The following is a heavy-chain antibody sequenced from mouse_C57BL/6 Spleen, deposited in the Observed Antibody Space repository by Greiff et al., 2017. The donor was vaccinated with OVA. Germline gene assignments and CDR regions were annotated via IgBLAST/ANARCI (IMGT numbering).Heavy chain of an antibody. D-gene: IGHD1-1*01. V-gene: IGHV5-9*01. Sequence: EVQLVESGGGLVKPGGSLKLSCAASGFTFSSYTMSWVRQTPEKRLEWVATIRGGGGNPYYPDSVKGRFTISRDNAKNTLYLQMSMLRSEDTASDYCARRPNYYGSSLYYFDDWGKGTTRTVSS. J-gene: IGHJ2*01. CDR1: GFTFSSYT. CDR3: ARRPNYYGSSLYYFDD. CDR2: IRGGGGNP.